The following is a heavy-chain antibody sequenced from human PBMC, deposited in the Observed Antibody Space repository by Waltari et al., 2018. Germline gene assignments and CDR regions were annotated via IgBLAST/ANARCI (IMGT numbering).Heavy chain of an antibody. CDR1: GGSISSYY. J-gene: IGHJ3*02. V-gene: IGHV4-59*01. CDR2: IYYSGSA. D-gene: IGHD2-15*01. Sequence: QVQLQESGPGLVKPSETLSLTCTVSGGSISSYYWSWIRQPPGKGLEWIGYIYYSGSANDSPALKSRVTISVDTSKNQFSLKLSAVTAADTAVYYCAREYGGKRPDAFDIWGQGTMVTVSS. CDR3: AREYGGKRPDAFDI.